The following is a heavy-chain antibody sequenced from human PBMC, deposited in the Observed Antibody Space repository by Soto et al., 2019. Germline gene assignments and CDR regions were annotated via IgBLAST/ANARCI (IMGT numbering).Heavy chain of an antibody. V-gene: IGHV1-69*01. CDR1: GGPFSSYA. J-gene: IGHJ5*02. Sequence: QVQLVQSGAEVKKPGSSVKVSCKASGGPFSSYAISWVRQAPGQGLEWMGGIIPIFGTANYAQKFQGRFTSTADESTSTAYMELSSLRAEYTAVYYCARETGGWFDPWGQGTLVTFAS. CDR2: IIPIFGTA. CDR3: ARETGGWFDP.